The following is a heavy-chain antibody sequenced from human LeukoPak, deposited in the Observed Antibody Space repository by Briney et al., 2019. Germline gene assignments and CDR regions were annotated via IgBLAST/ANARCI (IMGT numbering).Heavy chain of an antibody. CDR1: GDSVSSGRDY. CDR2: IYHTGST. V-gene: IGHV4-61*01. Sequence: SETLSLTCTVSGDSVSSGRDYWGWIRQPPGKGLEWLAYIYHTGSTDYNPSLKSRVTISINTIRNQFSLKLSSVTTADTAVYYCAGVGGFYDSSGYLDSWGQGILVSVSS. CDR3: AGVGGFYDSSGYLDS. D-gene: IGHD3-22*01. J-gene: IGHJ5*01.